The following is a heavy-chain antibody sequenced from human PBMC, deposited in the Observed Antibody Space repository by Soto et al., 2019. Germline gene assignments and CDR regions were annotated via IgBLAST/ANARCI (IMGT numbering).Heavy chain of an antibody. CDR3: AKSKGGWTLDF. D-gene: IGHD6-19*01. J-gene: IGHJ4*02. CDR2: INVGNDKT. Sequence: QVQLVQSGAEAKKPGASVKLSCKASGYTCSSSAMHWVRQAPGQRLEWMGWINVGNDKTEYSWRWQGRVTITKDTSASTADMELSGLTSEDTAGYYCAKSKGGWTLDFWGPGTLVTVSS. CDR1: GYTCSSSA. V-gene: IGHV1-3*01.